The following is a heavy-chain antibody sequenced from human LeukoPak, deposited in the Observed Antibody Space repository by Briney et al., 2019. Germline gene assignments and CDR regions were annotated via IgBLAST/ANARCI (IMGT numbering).Heavy chain of an antibody. Sequence: GGSLRLSCAASGFSFRSYAMSWVRQAPGKGLEWVSAISGSGTNTYYADSVKGRFTISRDNSKNTLDLQMNSLRAKDTAVYYCAKANGAIFGVAGYFDYWGQGTLVTVSS. CDR2: ISGSGTNT. D-gene: IGHD3-3*02. CDR3: AKANGAIFGVAGYFDY. CDR1: GFSFRSYA. V-gene: IGHV3-23*01. J-gene: IGHJ4*02.